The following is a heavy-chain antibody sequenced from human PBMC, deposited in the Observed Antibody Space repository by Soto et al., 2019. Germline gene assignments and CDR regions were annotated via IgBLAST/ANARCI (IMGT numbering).Heavy chain of an antibody. V-gene: IGHV1-3*01. CDR3: ARQGSYGSSFDY. CDR1: GYTFTSYA. D-gene: IGHD3-10*01. Sequence: QVQLVQSGAEVKKPGASVKVSCKASGYTFTSYAMHWVRQAPGQRLEWMAWINAANGNTKYSQKFQGRVTITRDTSASTAYMELSSLRSEDTAVYYCARQGSYGSSFDYWGQGTLVTVSS. J-gene: IGHJ4*02. CDR2: INAANGNT.